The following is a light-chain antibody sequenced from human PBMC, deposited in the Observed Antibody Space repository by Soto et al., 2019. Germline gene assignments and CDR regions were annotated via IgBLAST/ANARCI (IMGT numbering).Light chain of an antibody. J-gene: IGKJ1*01. V-gene: IGKV2-30*01. CDR2: QVS. CDR1: QGLVYSDGNTF. Sequence: DVVMTQSPLSLSVTLGQPATISCRSSQGLVYSDGNTFLIWFHQRPGQSPRRLIYQVSNRDSGVPDRFSGSGSGTDYTLTISRVEAEDVGIYYCVQGTHWPWTFGQGTKVEIK. CDR3: VQGTHWPWT.